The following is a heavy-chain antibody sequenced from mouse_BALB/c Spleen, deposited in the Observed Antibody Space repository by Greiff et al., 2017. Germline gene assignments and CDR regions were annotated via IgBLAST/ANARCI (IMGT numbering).Heavy chain of an antibody. CDR3: ARQDYYGSSPFAY. Sequence: EVQLVESGGGLVQPGGSLKLSCAASGFTFTSYTMSWVRQTPGKRLEWVAYISTGGGSTYYPDTVKGRFTITRDNAKNTLYLKMSSLKSEDTAMYYCARQDYYGSSPFAYWGQGTLVTVSA. V-gene: IGHV5-12-2*01. J-gene: IGHJ3*01. CDR1: GFTFTSYT. CDR2: ISTGGGST. D-gene: IGHD1-1*01.